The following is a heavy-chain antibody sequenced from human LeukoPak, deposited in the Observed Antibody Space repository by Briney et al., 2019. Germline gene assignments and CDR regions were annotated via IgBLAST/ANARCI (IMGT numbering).Heavy chain of an antibody. CDR2: VYYSCSA. CDR3: ARGTIVAAETNYYYYHGTDV. D-gene: IGHD5-12*01. J-gene: IGHJ6*01. CDR1: GGSISSYY. Sequence: SETLSLTCTVSGGSISSYYWSWIRQPPGKGLGWIGYVYYSCSANYNPSLKSRVTISVDTSKNQFSLKLSSVTAADTAVYYSARGTIVAAETNYYYYHGTDVSGAGAPVTVSP. V-gene: IGHV4-59*01.